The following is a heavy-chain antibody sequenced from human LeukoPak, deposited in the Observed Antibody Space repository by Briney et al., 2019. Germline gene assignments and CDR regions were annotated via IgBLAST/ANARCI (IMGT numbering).Heavy chain of an antibody. J-gene: IGHJ6*03. CDR2: ISGSGGST. Sequence: PGGSLRLSCAASGLTFSSYGMSWVRQAPGKGLEWVSAISGSGGSTYYADSVKGRFTISRDNSKNTLYLQMNSLRAEDTAVYYCAKDAHNYYYYYMDVWGKGTTVTISS. CDR1: GLTFSSYG. CDR3: AKDAHNYYYYYMDV. V-gene: IGHV3-23*01.